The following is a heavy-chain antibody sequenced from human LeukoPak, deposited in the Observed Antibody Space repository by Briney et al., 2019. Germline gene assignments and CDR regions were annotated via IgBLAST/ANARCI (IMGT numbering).Heavy chain of an antibody. D-gene: IGHD1-26*01. J-gene: IGHJ6*03. CDR3: ASTRGGATPYYYYYMDV. CDR1: GYTFTSYG. CDR2: ISAYNGNT. V-gene: IGHV1-18*01. Sequence: ASVKVSCKASGYTFTSYGISWVRQAPGQGLEWMGWISAYNGNTNYAQRLQGRVTMTTDTSTSTAYMELRSLRSDDTAVYYCASTRGGATPYYYYYMDVWGKGTTVTVSS.